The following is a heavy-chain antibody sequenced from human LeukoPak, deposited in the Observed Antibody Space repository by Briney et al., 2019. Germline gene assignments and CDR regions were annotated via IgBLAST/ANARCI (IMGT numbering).Heavy chain of an antibody. J-gene: IGHJ3*02. D-gene: IGHD3-3*01. V-gene: IGHV3-11*04. CDR2: ICGDSVDK. Sequence: GGSLTLPCVVSGFNFSDYYMSWLRQAPGKGLEWVSYICGDSVDKYYVASVRGRFTISRDNAKKSMYLQMSGLRAEDTAVYYCARRDWVSGAVRAFDIWGQGTMVTVSS. CDR3: ARRDWVSGAVRAFDI. CDR1: GFNFSDYY.